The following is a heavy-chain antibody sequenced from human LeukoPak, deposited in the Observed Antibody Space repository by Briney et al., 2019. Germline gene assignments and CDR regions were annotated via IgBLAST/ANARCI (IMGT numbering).Heavy chain of an antibody. Sequence: SLRLPGAAPGFPFDVYAMHWAGQAPGKGLEWVSGISWNSGSIGYADSVKGRFTISRDNAQNSLYLQMNSLRAEDTALYYCAKDSSAAGTSVDYWGQGTLVTVSS. CDR1: GFPFDVYA. CDR2: ISWNSGSI. CDR3: AKDSSAAGTSVDY. V-gene: IGHV3-9*01. D-gene: IGHD6-13*01. J-gene: IGHJ4*02.